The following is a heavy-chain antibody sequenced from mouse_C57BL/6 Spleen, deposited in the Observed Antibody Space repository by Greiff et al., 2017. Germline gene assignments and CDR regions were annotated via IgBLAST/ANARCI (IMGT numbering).Heavy chain of an antibody. D-gene: IGHD1-1*01. CDR1: GFNIKDDY. Sequence: EVQLQQSGAELVRPGASVKLSCTASGFNIKDDYMHWVKQRPEQGLEWIGWIDPENGDTEYASKFQGKATITADTSSNTAYLQLSSLTSEDTAVYYCTTFTTTVVATDWYFDVWGKGTTVTVSS. CDR3: TTFTTTVVATDWYFDV. V-gene: IGHV14-4*01. CDR2: IDPENGDT. J-gene: IGHJ1*03.